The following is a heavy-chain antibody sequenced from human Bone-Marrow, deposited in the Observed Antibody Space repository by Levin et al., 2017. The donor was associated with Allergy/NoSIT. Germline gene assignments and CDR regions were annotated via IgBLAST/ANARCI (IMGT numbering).Heavy chain of an antibody. CDR1: GFTFSSYA. V-gene: IGHV3-23*02. CDR2: ISRSGDNT. Sequence: GESLKISCAASGFTFSSYAMTWVRQAPGKGLEWVSSISRSGDNTNYVDSVKGRFTLSRDNSEHRVYLQMNSLRAEDTAVYYCAKDRLRYSSTWSERHKYYYYGMDVWGQGTTVTVSS. D-gene: IGHD6-19*01. CDR3: AKDRLRYSSTWSERHKYYYYGMDV. J-gene: IGHJ6*02.